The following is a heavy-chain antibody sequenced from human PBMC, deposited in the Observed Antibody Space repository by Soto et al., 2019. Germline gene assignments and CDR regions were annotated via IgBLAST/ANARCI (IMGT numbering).Heavy chain of an antibody. V-gene: IGHV3-21*01. CDR2: ISSSSSYI. CDR3: AREGIAAAGKGNWFDP. J-gene: IGHJ5*02. Sequence: GGSLRLSCAASGFTFSSYSMNWVRQAPGKGLEWVSSISSSSSYIYYADSVKGRFTISRDNAKNSLYLQMNSLRAEDTAVYYCAREGIAAAGKGNWFDPWGQGTLVTVSS. D-gene: IGHD6-13*01. CDR1: GFTFSSYS.